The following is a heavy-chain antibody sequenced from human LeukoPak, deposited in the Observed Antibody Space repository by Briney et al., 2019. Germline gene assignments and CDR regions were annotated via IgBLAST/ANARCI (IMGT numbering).Heavy chain of an antibody. CDR2: IYSGDST. Sequence: GGSLRLSCTASGFTVNNNYMIWVRQAPGKGLEWVSVIYSGDSTYYTDSVKGRFTISRDNSKNTLFLQMNSLRAEDTAMYYCARVFPPNWFDPWGQGTLVTVSS. D-gene: IGHD3-10*02. CDR1: GFTVNNNY. V-gene: IGHV3-66*01. CDR3: ARVFPPNWFDP. J-gene: IGHJ5*02.